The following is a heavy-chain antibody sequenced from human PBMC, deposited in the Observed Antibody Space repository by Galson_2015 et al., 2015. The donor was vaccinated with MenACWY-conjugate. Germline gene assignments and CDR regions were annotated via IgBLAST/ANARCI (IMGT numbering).Heavy chain of an antibody. CDR3: ARDNNWSFDS. CDR1: GFTFNNYW. J-gene: IGHJ4*02. Sequence: SLRLSCAASGFTFNNYWMHWARQPPGKGLEWNSYIKADGSFSNYADSVKGRFTISTDNAKNMVYLQMDGLGDEDTAVYFCARDNNWSFDSWGQGTLVTVSS. CDR2: IKADGSFS. D-gene: IGHD1-1*01. V-gene: IGHV3-74*01.